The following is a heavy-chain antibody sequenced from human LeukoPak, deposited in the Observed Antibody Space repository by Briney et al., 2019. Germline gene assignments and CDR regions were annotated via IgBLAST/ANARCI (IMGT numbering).Heavy chain of an antibody. V-gene: IGHV4-61*01. Sequence: SETLSLTCTVSGGSVSSGSYYWSWIRQPPGKGLEWFGYIYYSGSTNYNPSLKSRVTISVDTSKNQFSLKLSSVTAADTAVYYCARSHLWFGELLNYFDYWGQGTLVTVSS. CDR2: IYYSGST. D-gene: IGHD3-10*01. CDR3: ARSHLWFGELLNYFDY. J-gene: IGHJ4*02. CDR1: GGSVSSGSYY.